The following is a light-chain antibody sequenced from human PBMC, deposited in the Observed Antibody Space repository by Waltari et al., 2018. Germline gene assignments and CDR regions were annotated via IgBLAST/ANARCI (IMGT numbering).Light chain of an antibody. Sequence: EMHMTQPPSSVSASVGYRVSISCRASQDISTSLAWYQQKSGKAPSLLIYGASTLQSGVPSRFSGGGTGTDFTLTINNLHPEDFATYFCQQGDTSPPTFGPGTKVELK. CDR3: QQGDTSPPT. J-gene: IGKJ1*01. CDR2: GAS. CDR1: QDISTS. V-gene: IGKV1-12*01.